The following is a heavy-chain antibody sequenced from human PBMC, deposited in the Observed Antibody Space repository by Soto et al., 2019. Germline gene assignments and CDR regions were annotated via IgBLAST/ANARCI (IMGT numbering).Heavy chain of an antibody. V-gene: IGHV4-59*01. J-gene: IGHJ6*02. CDR3: ARDQGGEFLKGSGMDV. Sequence: VQLQESGPGLVKPSETLSLTCTVSDDSISRYLWSWIRLAAGKGLEWIGYIYYSGETNYNPSVKSRVTISVDRTKNQFSLKLSSVTAADTAVYYCARDQGGEFLKGSGMDVWGQGTTVTVSS. CDR1: DDSISRYL. CDR2: IYYSGET. D-gene: IGHD3-10*01.